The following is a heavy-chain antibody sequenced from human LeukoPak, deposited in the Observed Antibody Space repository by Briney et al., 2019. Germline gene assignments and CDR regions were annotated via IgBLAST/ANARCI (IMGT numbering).Heavy chain of an antibody. CDR2: INSDGSST. J-gene: IGHJ4*02. V-gene: IGHV3-74*01. Sequence: GGSLRLSCAASGSTFSSYWMHWVRQAPGKGLVWVSRINSDGSSTSYADSVKGRFTISRDNAKNTLYLQMNSLRAEDTAVYYCARDGTVTNFDYWGQGTLVTVSS. CDR3: ARDGTVTNFDY. CDR1: GSTFSSYW. D-gene: IGHD4-17*01.